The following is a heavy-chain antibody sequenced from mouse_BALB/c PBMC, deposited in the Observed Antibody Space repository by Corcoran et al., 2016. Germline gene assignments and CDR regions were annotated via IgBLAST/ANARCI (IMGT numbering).Heavy chain of an antibody. D-gene: IGHD2-4*01. CDR3: GRPTMITTGYFDV. J-gene: IGHJ1*01. CDR1: GYTFTNYG. V-gene: IGHV9-1*02. Sequence: QIQLVQSGPELKKPGETVKISCKASGYTFTNYGMNWVKQAPGKGLKWMGWINTYTGAPTYADDFKGRFAFSLENSANTAYLQINNLKNEDMATYCFGRPTMITTGYFDVWGAGTTVTVSS. CDR2: INTYTGAP.